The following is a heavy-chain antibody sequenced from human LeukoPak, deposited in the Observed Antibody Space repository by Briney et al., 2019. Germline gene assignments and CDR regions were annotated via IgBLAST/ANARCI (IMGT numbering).Heavy chain of an antibody. CDR3: AKMQGYFDY. CDR1: GFTFSGNG. CDR2: VTGDGATT. Sequence: PGGSLRLSCAASGFTFSGNGMSWVRQAPGKGPEWVSGVTGDGATTYYADFVKGRFTISRDNSKNTVYLQMNSLRAEDTAFYYCAKMQGYFDYWSQGTLVTVSA. J-gene: IGHJ4*02. V-gene: IGHV3-23*01.